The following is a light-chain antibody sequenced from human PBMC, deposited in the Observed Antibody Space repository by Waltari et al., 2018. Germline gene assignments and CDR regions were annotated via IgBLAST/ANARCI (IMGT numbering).Light chain of an antibody. Sequence: QSALTQPASVSGSPGQSITISCTGTSSDVGSYNLVSWFQQYPDKAPKLLIYGNSNRPSGVPDRFSGSKSGTSASLAISGLQAEDEADYYCQSYDISLSDASYVFGTGTKVTVL. CDR2: GNS. V-gene: IGLV2-14*02. CDR3: QSYDISLSDASYV. J-gene: IGLJ1*01. CDR1: SSDVGSYNL.